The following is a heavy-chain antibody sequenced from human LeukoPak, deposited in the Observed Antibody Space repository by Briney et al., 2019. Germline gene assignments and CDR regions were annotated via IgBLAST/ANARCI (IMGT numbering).Heavy chain of an antibody. CDR1: GGSFSGYY. D-gene: IGHD3-10*01. CDR3: GRDRGGFGGDV. Sequence: SETLSLTCAVYGGSFSGYYWNWIRQPPGKGLEWVGEINHSGSTNYNPSLKSRVTITVDTYKNQISLKLSPSSAADAAAYYYGRDRGGFGGDV. J-gene: IGHJ6*01. CDR2: INHSGST. V-gene: IGHV4-34*01.